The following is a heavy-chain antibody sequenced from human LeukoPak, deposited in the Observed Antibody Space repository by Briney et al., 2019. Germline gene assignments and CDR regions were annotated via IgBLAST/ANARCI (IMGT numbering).Heavy chain of an antibody. CDR3: AKEKQRNFDY. J-gene: IGHJ4*02. V-gene: IGHV3-23*01. CDR1: GFTFSNYA. Sequence: PGGSLRLSCAASGFTFSNYAMSWVRQAPGKGLEWVPGISGSGDSTYYGDSVKGRFTISRDNSENTLYLQMNSLRAEDTAVYYCAKEKQRNFDYWGQGTLVTVSS. CDR2: ISGSGDST.